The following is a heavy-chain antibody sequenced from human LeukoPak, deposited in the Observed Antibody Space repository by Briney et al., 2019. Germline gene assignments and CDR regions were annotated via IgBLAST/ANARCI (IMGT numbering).Heavy chain of an antibody. CDR1: GFTFSSYA. Sequence: PGGSLRLSCAASGFTFSSYAMHWVRQAPGKGLEWVAVISYDGSNKYYADSVKGRFTISRDNSKNTLYLQMNSLRAEDTAVYYCAREGSGYYSHHDAFDTWGQGTMVTVSS. CDR2: ISYDGSNK. V-gene: IGHV3-30*04. CDR3: AREGSGYYSHHDAFDT. J-gene: IGHJ3*02. D-gene: IGHD3-22*01.